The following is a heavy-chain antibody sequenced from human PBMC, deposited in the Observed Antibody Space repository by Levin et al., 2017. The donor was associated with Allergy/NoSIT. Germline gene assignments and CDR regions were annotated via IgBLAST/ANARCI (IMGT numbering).Heavy chain of an antibody. CDR2: LYWNDDK. D-gene: IGHD3-22*01. Sequence: NGSGPTLVKPTQSLTLTCSFSGFSLTSTGVGVAWIRQPPGKALEWLALLYWNDDKRYRPSLKTRLTITRDTSRNEVVLTMTNLDPADTATYYCTHCRIGHYYDASGYYPISWGQGTPVTVSS. CDR3: THCRIGHYYDASGYYPIS. V-gene: IGHV2-5*01. CDR1: GFSLTSTGVG. J-gene: IGHJ5*02.